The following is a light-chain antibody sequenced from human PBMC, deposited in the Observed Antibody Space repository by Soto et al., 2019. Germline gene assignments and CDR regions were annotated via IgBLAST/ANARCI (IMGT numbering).Light chain of an antibody. CDR3: QQYGSSPQT. CDR2: GAS. CDR1: QSVTNNY. J-gene: IGKJ1*01. Sequence: EIVLTQSPGTLSLSPGETVALSCRASQSVTNNYLAWYQQKRGQAPRLLIYGASNRATGIPDRFSGGGSGTDFILTIIRLEPEDFAVHYCQQYGSSPQTFGQGTKVEIK. V-gene: IGKV3-20*01.